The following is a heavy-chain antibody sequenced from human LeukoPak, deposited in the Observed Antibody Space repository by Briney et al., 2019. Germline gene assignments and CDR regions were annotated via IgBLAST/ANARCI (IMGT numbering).Heavy chain of an antibody. J-gene: IGHJ4*02. CDR1: GFTFSTYA. CDR3: ARSGTEDGYNIYFDH. Sequence: GGSLRLSCATSGFTFSTYAMSWVRQAPGKGLDWVSLISGSGSGTHYADSVKGRFTISRDNSKNMLYLHMNSLRADDTAVYYCARSGTEDGYNIYFDHWGQGTLVTVSS. CDR2: ISGSGSGT. V-gene: IGHV3-23*01. D-gene: IGHD5-24*01.